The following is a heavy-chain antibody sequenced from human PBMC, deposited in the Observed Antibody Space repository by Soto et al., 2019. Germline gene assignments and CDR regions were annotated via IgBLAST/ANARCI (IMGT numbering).Heavy chain of an antibody. D-gene: IGHD1-26*01. CDR1: GYTFTSYG. J-gene: IGHJ4*02. CDR3: AGDGGYSGSY. Sequence: QVQLVQSGAEVKKPGASVKVSCKASGYTFTSYGISWVRHAPGKGLEWIGRISAYNGNTHYAQKLHGRVTMTTDTSTSTAYMALRSLRSDDTAVYYCAGDGGYSGSYWGPGTLVTVSS. V-gene: IGHV1-18*01. CDR2: ISAYNGNT.